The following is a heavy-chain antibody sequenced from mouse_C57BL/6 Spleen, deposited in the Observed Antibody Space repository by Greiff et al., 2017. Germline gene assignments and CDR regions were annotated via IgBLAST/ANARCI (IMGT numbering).Heavy chain of an antibody. Sequence: QVQLQQPGAELVKPGASVKLSCKASGYTFTSYWMQWVKQRPGQGLEWIGEIDPSDSYTNYNQKFKGKATLTVDTSSSTAYMQLSSLTSEDSAVYYCATRGFDDWGQGTTLTVSS. CDR3: ATRGFDD. D-gene: IGHD3-3*01. CDR2: IDPSDSYT. J-gene: IGHJ2*01. CDR1: GYTFTSYW. V-gene: IGHV1-50*01.